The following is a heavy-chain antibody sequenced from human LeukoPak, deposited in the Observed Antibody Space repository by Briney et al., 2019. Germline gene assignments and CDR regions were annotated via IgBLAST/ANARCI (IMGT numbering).Heavy chain of an antibody. CDR1: GFTFSSYA. D-gene: IGHD5-24*01. CDR2: LSSDGRNK. J-gene: IGHJ4*02. Sequence: GRSLRLSCAASGFTFSSYAMHWVRQAPGKGLEWAAALSSDGRNKFYADSVKGRFTISRDNSKNTLYLQMNSLIAEDTAVYYCAKSGYNRFDYWGQGTRVTVSS. V-gene: IGHV3-30*04. CDR3: AKSGYNRFDY.